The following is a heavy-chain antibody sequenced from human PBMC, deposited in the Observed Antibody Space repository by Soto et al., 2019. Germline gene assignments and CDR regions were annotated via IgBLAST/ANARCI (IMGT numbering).Heavy chain of an antibody. V-gene: IGHV3-30*18. Sequence: QVQLVESGGGMVQPGRPLRLSCAASGFTFSNYGMHWVRQAPGKGLEWVAVISYHGSDKYYADSVKGRFTISRDNSKNTLYLQMDSLRAEDTAVYYCAKDHLTTTVTTVGYWGQGTLVTVSS. D-gene: IGHD4-17*01. CDR2: ISYHGSDK. CDR1: GFTFSNYG. CDR3: AKDHLTTTVTTVGY. J-gene: IGHJ4*02.